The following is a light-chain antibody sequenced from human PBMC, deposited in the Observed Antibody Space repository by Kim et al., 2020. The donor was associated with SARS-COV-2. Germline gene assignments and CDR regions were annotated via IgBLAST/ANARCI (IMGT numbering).Light chain of an antibody. CDR1: RLGDKY. V-gene: IGLV3-1*01. J-gene: IGLJ3*02. Sequence: SYELTQPPSVSVSPGQTASITCSGDRLGDKYACWYQRKPGQSPVLVIYQDSKWPSGIPERFSGSNSGNTATLTISGTHAMDEADYYCQAWDSSVVFGGGTQLTVL. CDR3: QAWDSSVV. CDR2: QDS.